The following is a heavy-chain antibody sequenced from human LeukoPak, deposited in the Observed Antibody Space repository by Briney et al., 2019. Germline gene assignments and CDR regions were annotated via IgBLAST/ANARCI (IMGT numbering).Heavy chain of an antibody. CDR3: AKNPDIVATIAYYFDY. D-gene: IGHD5-12*01. J-gene: IGHJ4*02. CDR1: GFTFSSYW. CDR2: IKQDGSEK. V-gene: IGHV3-7*01. Sequence: GGSLRLSCAVSGFTFSSYWMTWVRQAPGKGLEWVANIKQDGSEKYYVDSVKGRFTISRDNSKNTLYLQMNSLRAEDTAVYYCAKNPDIVATIAYYFDYWGQGTLVTVSS.